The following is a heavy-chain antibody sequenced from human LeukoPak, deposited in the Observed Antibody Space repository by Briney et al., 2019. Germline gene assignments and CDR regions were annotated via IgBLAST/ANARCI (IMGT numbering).Heavy chain of an antibody. D-gene: IGHD2-2*01. V-gene: IGHV4-59*01. J-gene: IGHJ6*03. Sequence: SETLSLTCTVSGGSISSYYWSWIRQPPGKGLEWIGYIYYSGSTNYNPSLKSRVTISVDTSKNQFSLKLSSVTAADTAVYYCARVGWGYCSSTSCYVDYYYYMDVWGKGTTVTISS. CDR1: GGSISSYY. CDR3: ARVGWGYCSSTSCYVDYYYYMDV. CDR2: IYYSGST.